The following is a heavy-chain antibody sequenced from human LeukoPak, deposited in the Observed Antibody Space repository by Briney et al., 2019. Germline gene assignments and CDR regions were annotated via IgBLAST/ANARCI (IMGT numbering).Heavy chain of an antibody. CDR1: GYTFTGYY. J-gene: IGHJ5*02. CDR3: ARGGWFGELSPGWFDP. V-gene: IGHV1-2*02. Sequence: ASVKVSCKASGYTFTGYYMHWVRQAPGQGLEWMGWINPNSGGTNYAQKFQGRVTMTRDTSISTAYMELSRLRSDDTAVYYCARGGWFGELSPGWFDPWGQGTLVTVSS. D-gene: IGHD3-10*01. CDR2: INPNSGGT.